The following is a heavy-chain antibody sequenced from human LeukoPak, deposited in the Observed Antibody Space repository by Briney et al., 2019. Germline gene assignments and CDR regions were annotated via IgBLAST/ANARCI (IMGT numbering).Heavy chain of an antibody. CDR2: INPGGSSI. V-gene: IGHV3-74*01. J-gene: IGHJ4*02. Sequence: GGSLRLSCAASGFTFSSYWMHWVRQVPGRGLVWVARINPGGSSITYADSVKGRFTISRDNAKNTLCLQMDSLRAEDTGVYYCARSNQADDYWGQGTLVTVSS. D-gene: IGHD1-14*01. CDR3: ARSNQADDY. CDR1: GFTFSSYW.